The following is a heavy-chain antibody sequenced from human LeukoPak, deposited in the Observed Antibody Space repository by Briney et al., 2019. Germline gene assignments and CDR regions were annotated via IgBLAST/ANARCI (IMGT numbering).Heavy chain of an antibody. V-gene: IGHV1-69*04. CDR1: GGTFSSYA. D-gene: IGHD2-8*01. CDR2: IIPILDIA. CDR3: ASINGMNAFDI. J-gene: IGHJ3*02. Sequence: SVKVSCKASGGTFSSYAFSWVRQAPGQGLEWMGRIIPILDIANYAQKFQGRVTITADKSTRTRIAYMELSSLRYEDTAVYYCASINGMNAFDIWGQGTVVTVSS.